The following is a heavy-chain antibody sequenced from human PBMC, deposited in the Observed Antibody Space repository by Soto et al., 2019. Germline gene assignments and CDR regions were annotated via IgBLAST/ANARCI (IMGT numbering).Heavy chain of an antibody. V-gene: IGHV4-59*01. D-gene: IGHD6-13*01. CDR1: GGSISSYY. CDR3: ARDYGPYSSSWYLGGYYYYYGMDV. J-gene: IGHJ6*02. Sequence: SETLSLTCTVSGGSISSYYWSWIRQPPGKGLEWIGYIYYSGSTNYNPSLKSRVTISVDTSKNQFSLKLSSVTAADTAVYYCARDYGPYSSSWYLGGYYYYYGMDVWGQGTTVTVSS. CDR2: IYYSGST.